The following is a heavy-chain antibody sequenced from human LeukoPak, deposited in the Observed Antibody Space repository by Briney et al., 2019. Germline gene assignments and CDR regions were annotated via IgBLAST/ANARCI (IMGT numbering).Heavy chain of an antibody. CDR3: AIVCHGFYGDYIDY. J-gene: IGHJ4*02. Sequence: ASVKVSCKASGYTFTGYYMNWVRQAPGQGVEWMGWIKTKSGGTNYAQKFQGRVTMNRDTTISRAYMEVSRQRHDDTSVYYCAIVCHGFYGDYIDYWGQGTLVTVSS. D-gene: IGHD4-17*01. V-gene: IGHV1-2*02. CDR2: IKTKSGGT. CDR1: GYTFTGYY.